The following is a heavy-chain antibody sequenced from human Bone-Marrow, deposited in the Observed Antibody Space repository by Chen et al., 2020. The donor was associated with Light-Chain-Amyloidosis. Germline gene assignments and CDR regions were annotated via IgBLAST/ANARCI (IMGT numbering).Heavy chain of an antibody. D-gene: IGHD5-12*01. CDR1: GYTFPNYW. V-gene: IGHV5-51*01. CDR3: ARRRDGYNFDY. Sequence: VKKPGESLKISCKGSGYTFPNYWIGWVRQMPGKGLEWMGVIYPDDSDARYSPSFEGQVTISADKSSTTAYLQWRSLKASDTAMHYCARRRDGYNFDYWGQGTLVTVSS. CDR2: IYPDDSDA. J-gene: IGHJ4*02.